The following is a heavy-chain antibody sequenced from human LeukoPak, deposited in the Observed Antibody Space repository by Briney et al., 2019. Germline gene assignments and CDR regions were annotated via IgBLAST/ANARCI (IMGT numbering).Heavy chain of an antibody. CDR2: IYNSWST. J-gene: IGHJ3*01. D-gene: IGHD6-25*01. CDR1: VGSISSFY. V-gene: IGHV4-59*08. CDR3: GRSAIDAFDL. Sequence: PSDTVSLPRTVSVGSISSFYWRWIRHPPAKGLECVGYIYNSWSTNYNPSLTSRVSISVDTSKYQFSLKLNPVTCARTGLYFCGRSAIDAFDLGGEGTMDTVSS.